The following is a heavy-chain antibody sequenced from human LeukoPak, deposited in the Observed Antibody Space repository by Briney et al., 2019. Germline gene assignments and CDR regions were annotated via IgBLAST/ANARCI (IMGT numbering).Heavy chain of an antibody. CDR1: GFSFSSHA. V-gene: IGHV3-33*06. CDR2: ICYDGSKK. Sequence: GGSLRLSCAAFGFSFSSHAMHWVRQAPGKGLEWVAIICYDGSKKYNADSVKGRFTISRDNSKNTLYLQMDSLRAEDTAVYYCANVVGDPGGVEYLQYWGQGTLVTVSS. CDR3: ANVVGDPGGVEYLQY. J-gene: IGHJ1*01. D-gene: IGHD2-21*01.